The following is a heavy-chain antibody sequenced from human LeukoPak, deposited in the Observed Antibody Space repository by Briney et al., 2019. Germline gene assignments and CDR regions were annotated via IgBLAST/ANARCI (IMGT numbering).Heavy chain of an antibody. CDR1: GFTFSSYA. D-gene: IGHD2-15*01. J-gene: IGHJ4*01. CDR2: ISGSGTGT. V-gene: IGHV3-23*01. Sequence: GGSLRLSCAASGFTFSSYALSWVRQAPGKGLEWVSAISGSGTGTYYADSVKGRFTISRDNSKNTLYLQMSNLRAEDTAVYYCAKVSGGYCSGGSCYVDYWGQGTLVTVSS. CDR3: AKVSGGYCSGGSCYVDY.